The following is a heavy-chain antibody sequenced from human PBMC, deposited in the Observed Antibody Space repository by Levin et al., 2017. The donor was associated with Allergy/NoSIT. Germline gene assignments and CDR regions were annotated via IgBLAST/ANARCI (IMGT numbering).Heavy chain of an antibody. J-gene: IGHJ4*02. D-gene: IGHD6-19*01. V-gene: IGHV3-21*01. CDR3: AREGGFRGIAVAGGIDY. CDR2: ISSSSSYI. CDR1: GFTFSSYS. Sequence: PGGSLRLSCAASGFTFSSYSMNWVRQAPGKGLEWVSSISSSSSYIYYADSVKGRFTISRDNAKNSLYLQMNSLRAEDTAVYYCAREGGFRGIAVAGGIDYWGQGTLVTVSS.